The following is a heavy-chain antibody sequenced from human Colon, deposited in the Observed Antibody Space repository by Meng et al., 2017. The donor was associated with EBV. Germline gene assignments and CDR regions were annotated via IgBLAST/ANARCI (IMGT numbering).Heavy chain of an antibody. D-gene: IGHD3-10*01. CDR1: GGSLSSRNW. CDR3: ARGSYYTWAT. CDR2: IYHSGTT. V-gene: IGHV4-4*02. Sequence: QVQLQGSGPGLVKPSGTLSLACAVSGGSLSSRNWWSWVRQPPGKGLEWIGEIYHSGTTNYNPSFKSRVTMSIDTWKNRFSLDLTSVTAADTAVYYCARGSYYTWATWGQGTLVTVSS. J-gene: IGHJ5*02.